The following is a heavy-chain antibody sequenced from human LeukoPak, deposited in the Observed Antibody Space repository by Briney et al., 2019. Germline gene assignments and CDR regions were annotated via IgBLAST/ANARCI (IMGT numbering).Heavy chain of an antibody. V-gene: IGHV3-15*01. CDR2: IKSKTDGGTT. CDR3: TTCIAVAGILFDY. CDR1: GFTFSNAW. Sequence: PGGSLRLSCSASGFTFSNAWMSWVRQAPGKGLEWVGRIKSKTDGGTTDYAAPVKGRFTISRDDSKNTLYLQMNSLKTEDTAVYYCTTCIAVAGILFDYWGQGTLVTVSS. J-gene: IGHJ4*02. D-gene: IGHD6-19*01.